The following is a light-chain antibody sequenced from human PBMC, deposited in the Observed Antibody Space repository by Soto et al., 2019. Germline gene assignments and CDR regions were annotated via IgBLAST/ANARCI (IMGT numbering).Light chain of an antibody. Sequence: AIQRHPSPSSMSACVVYMFTINCLASQGIRNALGWYQQKPGKAPKLLISVSFSLQSGVPSRFSGSGSGTDFTITISSLQNEDFANYYCLQDYTYPLTFGGGTKGDIK. CDR1: QGIRNA. J-gene: IGKJ4*01. V-gene: IGKV1-6*01. CDR3: LQDYTYPLT. CDR2: VSF.